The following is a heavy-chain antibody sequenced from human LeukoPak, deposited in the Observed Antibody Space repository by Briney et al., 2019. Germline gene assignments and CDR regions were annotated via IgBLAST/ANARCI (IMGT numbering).Heavy chain of an antibody. CDR2: MNPNSGNT. D-gene: IGHD1-26*01. CDR3: ASQKWERLGEFDY. J-gene: IGHJ4*02. V-gene: IGHV1-8*03. CDR1: GYTFTSYD. Sequence: ATVKVSCKASGYTFTSYDINWVRQATGQGLEWMGWMNPNSGNTGYAQKFQGRVTITRNTSISTAYMELSSLRSEDTAVYYCASQKWERLGEFDYWGQGTLVTVSS.